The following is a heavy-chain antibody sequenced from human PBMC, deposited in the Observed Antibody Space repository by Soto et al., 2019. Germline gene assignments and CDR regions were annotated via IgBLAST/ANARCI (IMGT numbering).Heavy chain of an antibody. CDR2: IYHSGGT. CDR1: GGSISSGGYS. D-gene: IGHD2-2*03. CDR3: ARSLDIVLVPAAIQVGWFDP. J-gene: IGHJ5*02. V-gene: IGHV4-30-2*01. Sequence: QLQLQESGSGLVKPSQTLSLTCAVSGGSISSGGYSWSWIRQPPGKGLEWIGYIYHSGGTYYNPSLKSRVTISVDRSKNQFSLKLSSVTAADTAVYYCARSLDIVLVPAAIQVGWFDPWGQGTLVTVSS.